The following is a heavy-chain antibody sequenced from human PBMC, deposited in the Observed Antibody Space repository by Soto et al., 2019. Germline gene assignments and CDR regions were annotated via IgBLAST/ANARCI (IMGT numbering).Heavy chain of an antibody. CDR2: INPYNGNT. J-gene: IGHJ4*02. Sequence: QIQLVQSGTEVTKPGASVKFSCKASGYTFSSNGITWVRQAPGQGLEWMGWINPYNGNTNYAQNLQGRVTMTTDTSTSTAYMDLRSLRSDDTAVYYCARVGGSEVVTGSLDYWGQGTLVTVSS. CDR1: GYTFSSNG. V-gene: IGHV1-18*01. CDR3: ARVGGSEVVTGSLDY. D-gene: IGHD3-9*01.